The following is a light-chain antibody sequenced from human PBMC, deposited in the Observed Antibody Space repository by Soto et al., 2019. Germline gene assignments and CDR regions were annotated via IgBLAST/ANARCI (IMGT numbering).Light chain of an antibody. CDR1: QGISNC. CDR2: AAS. CDR3: QKYNSAPRT. Sequence: DSQMTQSPSSLSEYVGDRVTITCRASQGISNCLACYQQKPGKVPKLLIYAASALQSGVPSRFSGSGSGTDFTLTISSLQPEDVATYYCQKYNSAPRTFGQGTKV. V-gene: IGKV1-27*01. J-gene: IGKJ1*01.